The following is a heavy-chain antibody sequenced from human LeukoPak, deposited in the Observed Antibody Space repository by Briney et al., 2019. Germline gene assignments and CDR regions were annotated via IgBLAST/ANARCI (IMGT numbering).Heavy chain of an antibody. CDR2: IRSKANSYAT. CDR3: TRHDYYGSGSYGYYPDMDV. CDR1: GFTFSGSA. J-gene: IGHJ6*03. V-gene: IGHV3-73*01. Sequence: GGSLRLSCAASGFTFSGSAMHWVRQASGKGLEWVGRIRSKANSYATAYAASVKGRFTISRDDSKNTAYLQMNSLKTEDTAVYHCTRHDYYGSGSYGYYPDMDVWGKGTTVTVSS. D-gene: IGHD3-10*01.